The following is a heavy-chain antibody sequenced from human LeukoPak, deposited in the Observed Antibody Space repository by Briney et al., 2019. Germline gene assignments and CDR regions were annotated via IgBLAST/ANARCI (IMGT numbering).Heavy chain of an antibody. J-gene: IGHJ3*02. CDR3: AREYCSGGSCYNDAFDI. CDR1: GFTFSSYA. V-gene: IGHV3-21*01. D-gene: IGHD2-15*01. Sequence: GGSLRLSCAASGFTFSSYAMSWVRQAPGKGLEWVSSISSSSSYIYYADSVKGRFTISRDNAKNSLYLQMNSLRAEDTAVYYCAREYCSGGSCYNDAFDIWGRGTMVTVSS. CDR2: ISSSSSYI.